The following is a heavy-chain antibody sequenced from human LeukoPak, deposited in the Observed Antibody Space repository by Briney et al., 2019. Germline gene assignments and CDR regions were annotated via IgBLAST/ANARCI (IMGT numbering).Heavy chain of an antibody. CDR2: ISGSGGST. CDR3: AKDGKKYGSTWDFDH. J-gene: IGHJ4*02. D-gene: IGHD6-13*01. V-gene: IGHV3-23*01. CDR1: GFTFSSYA. Sequence: PGGSLRLSCAASGFTFSSYAIIWVRQAPGKGLEWVSTISGSGGSTNYADSVKGRFTISRDNSKNTLYLQMNSLRAEDTAVYYCAKDGKKYGSTWDFDHWGQGTLVTVSS.